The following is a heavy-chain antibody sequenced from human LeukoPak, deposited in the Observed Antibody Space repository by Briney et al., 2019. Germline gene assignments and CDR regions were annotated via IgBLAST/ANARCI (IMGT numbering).Heavy chain of an antibody. J-gene: IGHJ6*03. V-gene: IGHV1-8*01. Sequence: ASVKVSCKASGYTFTSYDISWVRQATGQGLEWMGWMNPNSSNTGYAQKFQGRVTMTRNTSISTAYMELSSLRSEDTAVYYCARGPNYDSSGYYFYYYYMDVWGKGTTVTVSS. CDR2: MNPNSSNT. CDR1: GYTFTSYD. CDR3: ARGPNYDSSGYYFYYYYMDV. D-gene: IGHD3-22*01.